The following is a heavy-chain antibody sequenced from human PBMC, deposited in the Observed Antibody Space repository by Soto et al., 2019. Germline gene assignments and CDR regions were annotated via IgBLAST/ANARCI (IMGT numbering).Heavy chain of an antibody. CDR3: AKDKAAMVNYGMDV. D-gene: IGHD5-18*01. CDR2: ISYDGSNK. V-gene: IGHV3-30*18. Sequence: GGSLRLSCAASGFTFSSYGMHWVRQAPGKGLEWVAVISYDGSNKYYADSVKGRFTISRDNSKNTLYLQMNSLRAEDTAVYYCAKDKAAMVNYGMDVWGQGTTVTVSS. CDR1: GFTFSSYG. J-gene: IGHJ6*02.